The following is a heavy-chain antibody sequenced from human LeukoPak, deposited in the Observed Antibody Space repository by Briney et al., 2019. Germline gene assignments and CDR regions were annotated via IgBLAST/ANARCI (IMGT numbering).Heavy chain of an antibody. CDR2: VKEDKSTK. CDR3: ARDVGGSLDY. V-gene: IGHV3-7*01. D-gene: IGHD1-26*01. Sequence: GGSLRLSCTAHRFTFSTYWMASVRQAPGKGLEWVANVKEDKSTKQQEVSGKVRFTIFRDNAQNSVYLQMSRLRGEDTAVYYCARDVGGSLDYWGQGTLVTVSS. CDR1: RFTFSTYW. J-gene: IGHJ4*02.